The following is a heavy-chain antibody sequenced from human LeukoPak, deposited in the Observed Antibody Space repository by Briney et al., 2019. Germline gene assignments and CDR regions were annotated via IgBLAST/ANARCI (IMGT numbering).Heavy chain of an antibody. Sequence: SETLSLTCTVSSGSIRSYYWSWIRQPPGKGLEWIGYVYYSGSANYNPSLKSRVTISVDTSKNQFSLKLSPVTAADTAVYYCARHEKLGQFDYWGQGTLVTVSS. V-gene: IGHV4-59*08. CDR3: ARHEKLGQFDY. CDR1: SGSIRSYY. D-gene: IGHD3-10*01. J-gene: IGHJ4*02. CDR2: VYYSGSA.